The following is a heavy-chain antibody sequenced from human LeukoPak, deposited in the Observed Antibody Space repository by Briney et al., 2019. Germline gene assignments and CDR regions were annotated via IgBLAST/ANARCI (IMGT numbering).Heavy chain of an antibody. CDR1: GYTFTIYF. J-gene: IGHJ4*02. CDR2: INPTGGST. D-gene: IGHD1-1*01. V-gene: IGHV1-46*01. CDR3: ARVSHNGSDY. Sequence: ASVTVSCTASGYTFTIYFMHWVRQAPGQGLEWMGIINPTGGSTTYAQKFQGRVTMTRDTSTSTVYMALSSLRSEDTAVFYCARVSHNGSDYWGQGTLVTVSS.